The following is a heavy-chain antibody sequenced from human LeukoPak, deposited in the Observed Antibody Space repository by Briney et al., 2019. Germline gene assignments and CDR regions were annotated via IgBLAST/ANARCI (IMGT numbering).Heavy chain of an antibody. Sequence: SETLSLTCTVSGGSLSSSSYYWGWIRQPPGKGLEWIGSIYYSGSTYYNPSLKSRVTISVDTSKNQFSLKLSSVTAADTAVYYCARRGYYYESSGYRYWGQGTLVTVSS. D-gene: IGHD3-22*01. CDR3: ARRGYYYESSGYRY. V-gene: IGHV4-39*01. CDR1: GGSLSSSSYY. CDR2: IYYSGST. J-gene: IGHJ4*02.